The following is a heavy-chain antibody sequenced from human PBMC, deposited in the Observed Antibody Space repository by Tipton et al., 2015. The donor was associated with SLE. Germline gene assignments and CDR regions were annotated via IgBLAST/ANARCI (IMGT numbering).Heavy chain of an antibody. Sequence: TLSLTCSVSGGSISTNYWIWIRQPPGKGLEWIGYISDGGGTNYNPSLKSRVTISIDPAKNQFSLKLTSVTAADTAVYYCATEHFDYWGQGILVTVSP. CDR2: ISDGGGT. D-gene: IGHD1/OR15-1a*01. CDR1: GGSISTNY. J-gene: IGHJ4*02. V-gene: IGHV4-59*08. CDR3: ATEHFDY.